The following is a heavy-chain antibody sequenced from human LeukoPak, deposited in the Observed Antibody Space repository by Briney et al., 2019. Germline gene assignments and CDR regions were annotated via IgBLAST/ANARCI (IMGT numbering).Heavy chain of an antibody. V-gene: IGHV3-7*01. J-gene: IGHJ4*02. Sequence: GSLRLSCAASGFALSSHWMTWVRQVPGRGPEWVANVNRDGSETYYLDSVKGRFTISRDNSKNTLYMEVNSLRAEDTAVYSCARGPSKGYSSSWYLGHWGQGTLVTVSS. D-gene: IGHD6-13*01. CDR2: VNRDGSET. CDR1: GFALSSHW. CDR3: ARGPSKGYSSSWYLGH.